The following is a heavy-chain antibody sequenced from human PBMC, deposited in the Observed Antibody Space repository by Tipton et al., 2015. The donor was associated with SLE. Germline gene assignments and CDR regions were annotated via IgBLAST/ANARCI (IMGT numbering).Heavy chain of an antibody. V-gene: IGHV3-21*01. J-gene: IGHJ4*02. D-gene: IGHD6-13*01. CDR1: GFTFSSYS. Sequence: GSLRLSCAASGFTFSSYSMNWVRQAPGKGLEWVSSISSSSSYIYYADSVKGRFTISRDNAKNSLYLKRNSLRAEDTAVYYCARGSEGSSSWYGEDYWGQGTLVTVSS. CDR3: ARGSEGSSSWYGEDY. CDR2: ISSSSSYI.